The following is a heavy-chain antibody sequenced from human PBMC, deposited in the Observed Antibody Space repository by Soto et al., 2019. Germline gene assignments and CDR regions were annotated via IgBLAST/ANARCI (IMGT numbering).Heavy chain of an antibody. CDR2: ISGYNGNT. Sequence: QVQLVQSRGEVKKPGASVKVSCKTSGYSFTTYGISWVRQAPGQGLEWMGWISGYNGNTNYAQNLQGRGTMPTDTATSTAYMELRSLRSDETAVYYCAREGPAPYYYYGMDVWGQGSTVTVSS. CDR3: AREGPAPYYYYGMDV. J-gene: IGHJ6*02. V-gene: IGHV1-18*01. CDR1: GYSFTTYG.